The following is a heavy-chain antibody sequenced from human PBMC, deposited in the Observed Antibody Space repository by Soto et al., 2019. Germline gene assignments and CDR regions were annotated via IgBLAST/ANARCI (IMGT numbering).Heavy chain of an antibody. D-gene: IGHD4-17*01. CDR1: GFTFSSYG. CDR2: IWYDGSNK. CDR3: ARIGGEGTVSKAEYFQH. Sequence: QVQLVESGGGVVQPGRSLRLSCAASGFTFSSYGMHWVRQAPGKGLEWVAVIWYDGSNKYYADSVKGRFTISRDNSKNTLYLQMNSLRAEDTAVYYCARIGGEGTVSKAEYFQHWGQGTLVTVSS. V-gene: IGHV3-33*01. J-gene: IGHJ1*01.